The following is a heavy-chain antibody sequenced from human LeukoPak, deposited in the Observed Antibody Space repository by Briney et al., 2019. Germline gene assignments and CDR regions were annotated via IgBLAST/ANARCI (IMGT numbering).Heavy chain of an antibody. Sequence: GGSLRLSCAASGFTFSTYALSWVRQAPGKGLEWVSSISGSAGGTYYADSVKGRFTISRDNSKNTLYLQMHSLRAEDTAVYYCAKNRVASSWFNWFDPWGQGTLVTVSS. D-gene: IGHD6-13*01. J-gene: IGHJ5*02. CDR2: ISGSAGGT. CDR1: GFTFSTYA. V-gene: IGHV3-23*01. CDR3: AKNRVASSWFNWFDP.